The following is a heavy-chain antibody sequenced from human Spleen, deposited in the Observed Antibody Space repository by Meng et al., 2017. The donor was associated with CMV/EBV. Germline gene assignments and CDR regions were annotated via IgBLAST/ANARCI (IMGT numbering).Heavy chain of an antibody. CDR1: GFTFDDYA. Sequence: SLKISCAASGFTFDDYAIHWVRQAPGKGLEWVSGISWNSVSIDYADSVKGRFTISRDNAKNTLYLQMNSLRAEDTAVYYCARANWFDPWGQGTLVTVSS. V-gene: IGHV3-9*01. CDR3: ARANWFDP. J-gene: IGHJ5*02. CDR2: ISWNSVSI.